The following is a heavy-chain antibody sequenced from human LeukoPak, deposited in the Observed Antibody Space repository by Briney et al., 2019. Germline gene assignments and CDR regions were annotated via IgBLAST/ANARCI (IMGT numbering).Heavy chain of an antibody. D-gene: IGHD6-19*01. CDR1: GGSFSGYY. J-gene: IGHJ4*02. V-gene: IGHV4-34*01. CDR3: ARGGPPLVAVAGTGYFDY. CDR2: INHSGST. Sequence: SETLSLTCAVYGGSFSGYYWSWIRQPPGKGLEWIGEINHSGSTNYNPSLKSRVTISVDTSKNQSSLKLSSVTAADTAVYYCARGGPPLVAVAGTGYFDYWGQGTLVTVSS.